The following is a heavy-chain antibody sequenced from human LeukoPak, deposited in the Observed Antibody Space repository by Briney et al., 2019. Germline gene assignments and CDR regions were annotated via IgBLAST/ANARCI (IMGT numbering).Heavy chain of an antibody. J-gene: IGHJ5*02. Sequence: SETLSLTCAVYGGSFSGYYWCWIRQPPGKGLEWIGEINHSGSTNYNPSLKSRVTISVDTSKNQFSLKLSSVTAADTAVYYCARSSSSWYGAEWFDPWGKGTLVTVSS. D-gene: IGHD6-13*01. CDR3: ARSSSSWYGAEWFDP. CDR2: INHSGST. V-gene: IGHV4-34*01. CDR1: GGSFSGYY.